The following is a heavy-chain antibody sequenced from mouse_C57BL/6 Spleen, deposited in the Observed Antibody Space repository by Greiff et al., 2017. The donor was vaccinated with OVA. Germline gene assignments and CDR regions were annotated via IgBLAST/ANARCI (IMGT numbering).Heavy chain of an antibody. CDR3: ARTGYDGNPWCAY. J-gene: IGHJ3*01. Sequence: VQLQQSGPELVKPGASVKISCKASGYTFTDYYMNWVKQSHGKSLEWIGDINPKNGGTSYNQKLKGKATLTVDKASSTAYMELRSLTSEDSAVYDCARTGYDGNPWCAYWGQGTLVTVSA. V-gene: IGHV1-26*01. CDR2: INPKNGGT. D-gene: IGHD2-1*01. CDR1: GYTFTDYY.